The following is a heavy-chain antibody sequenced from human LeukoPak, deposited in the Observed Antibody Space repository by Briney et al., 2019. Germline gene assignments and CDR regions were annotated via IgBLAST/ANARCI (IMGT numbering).Heavy chain of an antibody. D-gene: IGHD5-12*01. J-gene: IGHJ4*02. CDR3: ARDRSGYRGSFDY. CDR2: ISSSGSTI. Sequence: GGSLRLSCAAPGFTFSSYEMNWVRQAPGKGLEWVSYISSSGSTIYYADSVKGRFTISRDNAKNSLYLQMNSLRAEDTAVYYCARDRSGYRGSFDYWGQGTLVTVSS. CDR1: GFTFSSYE. V-gene: IGHV3-48*03.